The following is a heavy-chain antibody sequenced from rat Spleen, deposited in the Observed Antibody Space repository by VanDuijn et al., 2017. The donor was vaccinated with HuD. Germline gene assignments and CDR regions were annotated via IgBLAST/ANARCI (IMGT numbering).Heavy chain of an antibody. CDR2: INTGGGNT. CDR3: ARRHYGYTDYFDY. Sequence: EVQLVESGGGLVQPGRSLKLSCTASGFTFSNYDMAWVRQAPTKGLEWIASINTGGGNTYYRDSVKGRFTISRDNAKSTLSLQMDSLRSEDTATYYCARRHYGYTDYFDYWGQGVMVTVSS. V-gene: IGHV5-25*01. J-gene: IGHJ2*01. CDR1: GFTFSNYD. D-gene: IGHD1-9*01.